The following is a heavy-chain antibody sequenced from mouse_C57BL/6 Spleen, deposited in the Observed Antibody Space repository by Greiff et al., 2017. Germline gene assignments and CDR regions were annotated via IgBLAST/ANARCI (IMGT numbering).Heavy chain of an antibody. CDR2: ISGGGGNT. CDR3: ARHGITTYFDY. J-gene: IGHJ2*01. CDR1: GFTFSSYT. D-gene: IGHD1-1*01. V-gene: IGHV5-9*01. Sequence: EVKLMESGGGLVKPGGSLKLSCAASGFTFSSYTMSWVRQTPEKRLEWVATISGGGGNTYYPDSVKGRFTISRDNTKNTLYLQMSSLRSEDTALYYCARHGITTYFDYWGQGTTLTVSS.